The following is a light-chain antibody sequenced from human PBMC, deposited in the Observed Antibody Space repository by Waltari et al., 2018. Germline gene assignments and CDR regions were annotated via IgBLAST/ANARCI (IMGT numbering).Light chain of an antibody. CDR3: GAWDTSLSTVM. CDR2: DKN. CDR1: SSNIENNY. V-gene: IGLV1-51*01. J-gene: IGLJ3*02. Sequence: QSVLTQPPSVSAAPGQRVTISCSGSSSNIENNYVSWYQQLPGTAPQLLIYDKNRRPSGIPDRFPGSKSGTSATLDITGLQTGDEADYYCGAWDTSLSTVMFGGGTKLTVL.